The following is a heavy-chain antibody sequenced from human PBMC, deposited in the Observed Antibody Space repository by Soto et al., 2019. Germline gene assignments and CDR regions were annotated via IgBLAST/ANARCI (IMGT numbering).Heavy chain of an antibody. V-gene: IGHV4-59*08. CDR3: ARHDSYYYMDV. CDR1: DISISSYY. J-gene: IGHJ6*03. CDR2: IYYSGST. Sequence: ETLSHTFIVSDISISSYYWGWIRQPPGKGLEWIGYIYYSGSTNYNPSLKSRVTISVDTSKNQFSLKLSSVTAADTAVYYCARHDSYYYMDVWGKGTTVTVSS. D-gene: IGHD2-21*01.